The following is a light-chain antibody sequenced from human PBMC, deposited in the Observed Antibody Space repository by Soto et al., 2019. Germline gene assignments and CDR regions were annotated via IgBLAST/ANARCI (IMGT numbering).Light chain of an antibody. Sequence: QSALTQPPSASGSPGQSVAISCTGTSSDVGGYNYVSWYQQHPGKAPKLMIYEVNKRPSGVSNRFSGAKSGNTASLTISGLQTEDEADYDCCSYAGGNTLIFGGGTKLTVL. CDR1: SSDVGGYNY. CDR3: CSYAGGNTLI. CDR2: EVN. V-gene: IGLV2-8*01. J-gene: IGLJ2*01.